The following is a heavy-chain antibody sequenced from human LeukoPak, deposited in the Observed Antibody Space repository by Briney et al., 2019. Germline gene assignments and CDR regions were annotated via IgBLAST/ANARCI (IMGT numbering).Heavy chain of an antibody. D-gene: IGHD5-18*01. CDR2: ISWNSGSI. J-gene: IGHJ6*03. CDR1: GFTFDDYA. CDR3: ARMNTAVVNGLNYYYYMDV. V-gene: IGHV3-9*01. Sequence: TGGSLRLSCAASGFTFDDYAMHWVRQAPGKGLEWVSGISWNSGSIGYADSVKGRFTISRDNAKNSLYLQMNSLRADDTAVYYCARMNTAVVNGLNYYYYMDVWGKGTTVTISS.